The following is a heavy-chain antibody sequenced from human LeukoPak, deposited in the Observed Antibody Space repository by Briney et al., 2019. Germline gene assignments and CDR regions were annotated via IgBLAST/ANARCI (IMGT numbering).Heavy chain of an antibody. Sequence: GGSLRLACAASGFTFSSYGMHWVRQAPGKGLEWVAVISYDGSNKYYADSVKGRFTISRDNSKNTLYLQMNSLRAEDTAVYYCAKVARRAARGPVDYWGQGTLVTVSS. D-gene: IGHD6-6*01. CDR2: ISYDGSNK. CDR1: GFTFSSYG. V-gene: IGHV3-30*18. J-gene: IGHJ4*02. CDR3: AKVARRAARGPVDY.